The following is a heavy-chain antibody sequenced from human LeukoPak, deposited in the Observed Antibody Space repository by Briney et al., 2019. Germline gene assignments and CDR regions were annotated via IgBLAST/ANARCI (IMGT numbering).Heavy chain of an antibody. CDR1: GGSISSYY. D-gene: IGHD3-10*01. J-gene: IGHJ5*02. Sequence: SETLSLTCSVSGGSISSYYWSWIRQPPGKGLEWIGEINHSGSTNYNPSLKSRVTISVDTSKNQFSLKLSSVTAADTAVYYCARGSSELLWFGELLSCWFDPWGQGTLVTVSS. V-gene: IGHV4-34*01. CDR3: ARGSSELLWFGELLSCWFDP. CDR2: INHSGST.